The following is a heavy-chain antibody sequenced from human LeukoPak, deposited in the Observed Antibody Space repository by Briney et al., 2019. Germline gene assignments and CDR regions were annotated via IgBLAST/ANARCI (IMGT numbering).Heavy chain of an antibody. J-gene: IGHJ6*03. Sequence: GGSLRLSCAASGSTFSSYSMNWVRQAPGKGLEWVSSISSSSSYIYYADSVKGRFTISRDNAKNSLYLQMNSLRAEDTAVYYCARADIVVVPAAGGYYYYYMDVWGKGTTVTVSS. D-gene: IGHD2-2*01. CDR3: ARADIVVVPAAGGYYYYYMDV. V-gene: IGHV3-21*01. CDR1: GSTFSSYS. CDR2: ISSSSSYI.